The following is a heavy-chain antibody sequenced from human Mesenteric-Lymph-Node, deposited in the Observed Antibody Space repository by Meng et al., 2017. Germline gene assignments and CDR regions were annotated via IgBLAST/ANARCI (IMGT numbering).Heavy chain of an antibody. D-gene: IGHD2-15*01. Sequence: ASVKVSCKASGYTFTGYYMHWVRQAPGQGLEWMGRINPNSGGTNYAQKFQGRVTMTRDTSISAAYMELSRLRSDDTAVYYCARGIDVALNWFDPWGQGTLVTVSS. J-gene: IGHJ5*02. CDR1: GYTFTGYY. V-gene: IGHV1-2*06. CDR2: INPNSGGT. CDR3: ARGIDVALNWFDP.